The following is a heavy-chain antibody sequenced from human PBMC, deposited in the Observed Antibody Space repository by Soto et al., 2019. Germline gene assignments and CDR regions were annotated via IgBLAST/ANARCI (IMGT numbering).Heavy chain of an antibody. D-gene: IGHD3-3*01. CDR3: ARDFGHGYYLDY. CDR1: GFSFSNYN. J-gene: IGHJ4*02. V-gene: IGHV3-48*02. Sequence: EVQLVESGGGLVQPGGSLRLSCVASGFSFSNYNMNWVRQAPGKGLEWVSYITDSSDTVHYADSVRGRFTISRDNAESSLYLQMNSLRDEDTAVYFCARDFGHGYYLDYWGRGTRGTVSS. CDR2: ITDSSDTV.